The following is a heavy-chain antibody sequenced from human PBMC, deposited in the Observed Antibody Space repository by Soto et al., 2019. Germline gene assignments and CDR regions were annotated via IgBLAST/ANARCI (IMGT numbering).Heavy chain of an antibody. Sequence: SETLSLTCTVSGYSIRNGYYWGWIRQPPGKGLEWIGTIYHSGSTYHNPSLKSRVTISVDASENHFSLKLSSVTAADTAVYYCARVGPYCGGDCYSPPPWGQGTLVTVSS. D-gene: IGHD2-21*02. CDR3: ARVGPYCGGDCYSPPP. CDR1: GYSIRNGYY. CDR2: IYHSGST. V-gene: IGHV4-38-2*02. J-gene: IGHJ5*02.